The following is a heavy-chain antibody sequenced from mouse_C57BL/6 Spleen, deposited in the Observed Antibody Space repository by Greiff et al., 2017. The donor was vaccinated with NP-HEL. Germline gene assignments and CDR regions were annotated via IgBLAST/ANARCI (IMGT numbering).Heavy chain of an antibody. V-gene: IGHV1-55*01. CDR2: IYPGSGST. CDR1: GYTFTSYW. Sequence: VQLQQPGAELVKPGASVKMSCKASGYTFTSYWITWVKQRPGQGLEWIGDIYPGSGSTNYNEKFKSKATLTVETSSSTAYMQLSSLTSEDSAVYYCARGVPVSFYFDYWAKAPLSQSPQ. CDR3: ARGVPVSFYFDY. J-gene: IGHJ2*01. D-gene: IGHD1-1*01.